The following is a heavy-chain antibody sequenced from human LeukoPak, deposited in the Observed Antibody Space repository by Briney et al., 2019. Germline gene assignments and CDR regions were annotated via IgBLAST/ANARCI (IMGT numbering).Heavy chain of an antibody. V-gene: IGHV4-38-2*02. J-gene: IGHJ4*02. CDR2: LYHSGIT. CDR1: GYSITTSSY. D-gene: IGHD6-13*01. Sequence: PSETLSLNCTVSGYSITTSSYWGWIRQPPGKGLEWIGSLYHSGITYYNPSLQSRVTMSVDTSKNQFSLKLSSVTAADTAVYYCARGSQQLVNFDDWGQGTLVTVSS. CDR3: ARGSQQLVNFDD.